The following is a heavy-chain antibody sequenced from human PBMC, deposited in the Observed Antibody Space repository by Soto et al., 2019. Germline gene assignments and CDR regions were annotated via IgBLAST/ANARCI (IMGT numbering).Heavy chain of an antibody. D-gene: IGHD6-13*01. V-gene: IGHV4-31*11. CDR2: IYYSGST. CDR1: CRSFSGYH. J-gene: IGHJ6*02. CDR3: ASRWASSWYEAYYYGMDV. Sequence: SETLSLTCAVYCRSFSGYHWSWIRQHPGKGLEWIGYIYYSGSTYYNPSLKSRVTISVDTSKNQFSLKLSSVTAADTAVYYCASRWASSWYEAYYYGMDVWGQGTTVTVSS.